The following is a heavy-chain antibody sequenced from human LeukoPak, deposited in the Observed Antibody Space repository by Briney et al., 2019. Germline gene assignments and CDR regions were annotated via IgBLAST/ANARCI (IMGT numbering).Heavy chain of an antibody. Sequence: GGSLRLSCAASGFTFSSYSMNWVRQAPGKGLEWVSYISSSSSTIYYADSVKGRFTISRDNAKNSLYLQMNSLRAEDTALYFCASQSYGLFEYWGQGTLVTVSS. CDR3: ASQSYGLFEY. D-gene: IGHD3-10*01. J-gene: IGHJ4*02. CDR2: ISSSSSTI. CDR1: GFTFSSYS. V-gene: IGHV3-48*01.